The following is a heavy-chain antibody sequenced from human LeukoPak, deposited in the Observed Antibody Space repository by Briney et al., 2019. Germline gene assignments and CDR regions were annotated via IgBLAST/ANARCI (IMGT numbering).Heavy chain of an antibody. J-gene: IGHJ4*02. CDR3: PTAGITIFGVVTTFDY. D-gene: IGHD3-3*01. CDR2: IKSKTDGGTT. CDR1: GFTFSNAW. Sequence: GGSLRLSCAASGFTFSNAWMSWVRQAPGKGLEWGGRIKSKTDGGTTDYAAPVKGRCTISRDDSKNTLYLQMHSLKTEDTAVYYCPTAGITIFGVVTTFDYWGQGTLVTVSS. V-gene: IGHV3-15*01.